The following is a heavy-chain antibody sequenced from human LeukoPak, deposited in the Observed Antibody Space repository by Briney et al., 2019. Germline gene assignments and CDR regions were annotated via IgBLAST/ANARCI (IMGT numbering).Heavy chain of an antibody. CDR1: GGSISSYY. J-gene: IGHJ4*02. D-gene: IGHD3/OR15-3a*01. CDR2: MYYNRST. CDR3: ARPTGSGLFILP. Sequence: SETLSLTCTVSGGSISSYYWSWIRQPPGKGLEWIGYMYYNRSTNYNPSLKSRVTISVDTSKNQFSLNLNSVTAADTAVYYCARPTGSGLFILPGGQGTLVTVSS. V-gene: IGHV4-59*08.